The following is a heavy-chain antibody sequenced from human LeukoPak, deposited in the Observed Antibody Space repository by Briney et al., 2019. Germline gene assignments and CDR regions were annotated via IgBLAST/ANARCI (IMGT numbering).Heavy chain of an antibody. V-gene: IGHV3-30*03. CDR3: ASSLPRYSSSWYLFNY. CDR1: GFTFSDYV. D-gene: IGHD6-13*01. Sequence: PGGSLRLSCAASGFTFSDYVMHWVRQAPGKGLEWVAVISIDGNNKYYGDSVKGRFTISRDNSKNTLYLQMNSLRAEDTAVYYCASSLPRYSSSWYLFNYWGQGTLVTVSS. CDR2: ISIDGNNK. J-gene: IGHJ4*02.